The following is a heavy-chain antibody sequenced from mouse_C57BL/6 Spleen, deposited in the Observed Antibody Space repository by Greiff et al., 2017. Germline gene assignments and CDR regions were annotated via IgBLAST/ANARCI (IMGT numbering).Heavy chain of an antibody. CDR3: VRRGYGSSHWYFDV. D-gene: IGHD1-1*01. CDR1: GFSFNTYA. J-gene: IGHJ1*03. CDR2: IRSKSNNYAT. V-gene: IGHV10-1*01. Sequence: EVKVEESGGGLVQPKGSLKLSCAASGFSFNTYAMNWVRQAPGKGLEWVARIRSKSNNYATYYADSVKDRFTISRDDSESMLYLQMNNLKTEDTAMYYCVRRGYGSSHWYFDVWGTGTTVTVSS.